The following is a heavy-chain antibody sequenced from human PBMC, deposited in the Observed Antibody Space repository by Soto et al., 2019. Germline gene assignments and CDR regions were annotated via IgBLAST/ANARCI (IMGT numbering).Heavy chain of an antibody. CDR2: ISYDGNNK. V-gene: IGHV3-30-3*01. Sequence: QVQLVESGGGVVQPGRSLRLSCAASGFTFSSYAMHWVRQAPGKGLEWVAVISYDGNNKYYADSVKGRFTISRDNSKNTQYLQMNSLRADDTAVYYCARAHTTVTTAYYFDYWGQGTLVTVSS. D-gene: IGHD4-17*01. J-gene: IGHJ4*02. CDR3: ARAHTTVTTAYYFDY. CDR1: GFTFSSYA.